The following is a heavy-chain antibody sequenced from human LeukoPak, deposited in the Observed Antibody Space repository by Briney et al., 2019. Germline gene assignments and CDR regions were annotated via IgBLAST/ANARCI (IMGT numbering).Heavy chain of an antibody. Sequence: GGSLRLSCAASGFTFSSYAMSWVRQAPGKGLEWVSAISGSGGSTYYADSVKGRFTISRDNAKNSLYLQMNSLRAEDSAVYYCARDRLHYGEYEKTFDYWGQGTLVTVSS. D-gene: IGHD4-17*01. J-gene: IGHJ4*02. CDR2: ISGSGGST. CDR3: ARDRLHYGEYEKTFDY. CDR1: GFTFSSYA. V-gene: IGHV3-23*01.